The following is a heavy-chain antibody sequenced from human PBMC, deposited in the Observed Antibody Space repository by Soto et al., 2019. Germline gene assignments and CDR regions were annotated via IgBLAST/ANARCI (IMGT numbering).Heavy chain of an antibody. D-gene: IGHD4-4*01. Sequence: PGESLKISCAASGFTFSSYGMHWVRQAPGKGLEWVAVIWYDGSNKYYADSVKGRFTISRDNSKNTLYLQMNSLRAEDTAVYYCARVGWVYSNYDGMDVWGRGTTVTVSS. CDR2: IWYDGSNK. J-gene: IGHJ6*02. V-gene: IGHV3-33*01. CDR3: ARVGWVYSNYDGMDV. CDR1: GFTFSSYG.